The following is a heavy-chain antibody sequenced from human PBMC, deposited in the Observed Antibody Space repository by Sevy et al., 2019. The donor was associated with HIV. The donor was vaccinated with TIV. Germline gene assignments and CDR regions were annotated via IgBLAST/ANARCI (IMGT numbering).Heavy chain of an antibody. CDR2: INSDGSST. CDR1: GFTFSSYW. CDR3: ARVGGEYCSGGSCYPYYFDY. V-gene: IGHV3-74*01. D-gene: IGHD2-15*01. J-gene: IGHJ4*02. Sequence: GGSLRLSCAASGFTFSSYWMHWVRQAPGKGLVWVSRINSDGSSTSYADSVKGRFTISRDNAKNTLCLQMNSLRAEDTAVHYGARVGGEYCSGGSCYPYYFDYWGQGTLVTVSS.